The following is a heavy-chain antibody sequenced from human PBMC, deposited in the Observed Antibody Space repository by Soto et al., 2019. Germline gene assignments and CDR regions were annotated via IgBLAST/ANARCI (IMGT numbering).Heavy chain of an antibody. J-gene: IGHJ3*02. CDR2: IFHDGSDE. D-gene: IGHD5-18*01. Sequence: QVQLVESGGGVVQPGRSLRLSCAGSGFTFSSYAIHWVRQSPGKGLEWVAVIFHDGSDEYYADSVKGRLTVSRDNSKNALNLHLNSLNPEDTAVYYCVTAYTYGPDAFDIWGQGTMVTVTT. CDR1: GFTFSSYA. CDR3: VTAYTYGPDAFDI. V-gene: IGHV3-30-3*01.